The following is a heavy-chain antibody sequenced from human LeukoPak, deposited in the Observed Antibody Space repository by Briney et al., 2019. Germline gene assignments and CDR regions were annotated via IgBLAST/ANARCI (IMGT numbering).Heavy chain of an antibody. CDR2: ISGSGGST. Sequence: GGSLRLSCAASGFTFSNYAMSWVRQAPGKGLEWVSAISGSGGSTYYADSVKGRFTISRDNSKNTLYLQMNSLRAEDTAVYYCASWDCSSTSCYSYYYYYYGMDVWGQGTTVTVSS. D-gene: IGHD2-2*02. J-gene: IGHJ6*02. CDR1: GFTFSNYA. CDR3: ASWDCSSTSCYSYYYYYYGMDV. V-gene: IGHV3-23*01.